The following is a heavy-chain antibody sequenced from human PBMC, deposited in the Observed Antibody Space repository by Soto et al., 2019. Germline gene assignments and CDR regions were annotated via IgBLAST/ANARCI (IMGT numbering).Heavy chain of an antibody. CDR2: IYYSGST. V-gene: IGHV4-59*01. J-gene: IGHJ4*02. Sequence: SETLSLTCTVSGGSISSYYWSWIRQPPGKGLEWIGYIYYSGSTNYNPSLKSRVTISVDTSKNQFSLKLSSVTAADTAVYYCARGYYTVLLDYWGQGTLVTVSS. CDR1: GGSISSYY. D-gene: IGHD3-3*01. CDR3: ARGYYTVLLDY.